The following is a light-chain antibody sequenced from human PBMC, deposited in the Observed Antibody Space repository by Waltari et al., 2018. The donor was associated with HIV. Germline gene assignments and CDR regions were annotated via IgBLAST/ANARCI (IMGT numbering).Light chain of an antibody. Sequence: DIQMTQSPSSVSASVGDRVTIRCRASQGISRWLAWYQQRPGQAPKLLIFGASDLQSEVPSRFSGSGSGTDFSLTISGLQPEDFAYYCQQTNSFPLSFGGGTKVEFK. CDR1: QGISRW. CDR2: GAS. J-gene: IGKJ4*01. CDR3: QQTNSFPLS. V-gene: IGKV1-12*01.